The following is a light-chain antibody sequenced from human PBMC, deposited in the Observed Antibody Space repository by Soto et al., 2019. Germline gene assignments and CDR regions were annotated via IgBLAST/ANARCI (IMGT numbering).Light chain of an antibody. CDR1: QSVSSY. Sequence: EIVLTQSPATLSLSPGERATLSGRASQSVSSYLAWYQQKPGQAPRLLIYDASNRATGIPARFSGSGSGTDFTLTISSLEPEDFAVYYCQQRSNWPLYTFGQGTKLEIK. J-gene: IGKJ2*01. V-gene: IGKV3-11*01. CDR2: DAS. CDR3: QQRSNWPLYT.